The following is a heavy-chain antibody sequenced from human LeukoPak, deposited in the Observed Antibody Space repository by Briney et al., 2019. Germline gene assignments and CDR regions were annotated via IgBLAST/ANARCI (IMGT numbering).Heavy chain of an antibody. CDR1: GSIPFNSYS. CDR2: ITSSGETT. Sequence: GGSLRLSCAASGSIPFNSYSMSWVRQAPGKGLEWVSAITSSGETTYYADSVKGRFTISRDNSKNMVYLQMNSLRAEDTAVYYCAPDLRGAAWSLDYWGQGTLVTVSP. J-gene: IGHJ4*02. CDR3: APDLRGAAWSLDY. D-gene: IGHD2-15*01. V-gene: IGHV3-23*01.